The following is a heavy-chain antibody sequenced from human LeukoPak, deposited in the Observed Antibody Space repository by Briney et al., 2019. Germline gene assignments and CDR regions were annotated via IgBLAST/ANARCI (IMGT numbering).Heavy chain of an antibody. CDR2: ISDTGGAT. CDR3: ATGGGSTFDN. CDR1: GFTFSNYA. V-gene: IGHV3-23*01. J-gene: IGHJ4*02. Sequence: PGGSLRLSCAASGFTFSNYAMSWVRQAPGKGLEWVSSISDTGGATYYAESVKGRFTISRDNARNTFYLQLTSPRDEDTALYYCATGGGSTFDNWGQGILVTVSS. D-gene: IGHD3-10*01.